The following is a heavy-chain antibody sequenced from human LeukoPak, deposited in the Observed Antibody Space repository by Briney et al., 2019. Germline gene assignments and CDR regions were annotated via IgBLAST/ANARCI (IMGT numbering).Heavy chain of an antibody. CDR2: ISSGGSII. D-gene: IGHD4-17*01. CDR1: GFTFSDYY. Sequence: GGSLRLSCAASGFTFSDYYMSWIRQAPGKGLQWVSYISSGGSIIYYADSVKGRFTISRDNAKKSLYLQMNSLRAEDTAVYYCAREYGDQGTRNFDYWGQGGLVTVSS. V-gene: IGHV3-11*01. J-gene: IGHJ4*02. CDR3: AREYGDQGTRNFDY.